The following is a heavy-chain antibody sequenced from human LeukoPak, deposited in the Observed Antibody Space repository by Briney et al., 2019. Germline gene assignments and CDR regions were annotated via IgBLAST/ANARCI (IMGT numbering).Heavy chain of an antibody. CDR2: ISAYNGNT. CDR3: ARAVAGSLDY. CDR1: GYTFTSYG. V-gene: IGHV1-18*03. D-gene: IGHD6-19*01. Sequence: ASVKVSCKASGYTFTSYGISWVRQAPGQGLEWMGWISAYNGNTNYAQKLQGRVTITRDTSASTAYMELSSLRSEDMAVYYCARAVAGSLDYWGQGTLVTVSS. J-gene: IGHJ4*02.